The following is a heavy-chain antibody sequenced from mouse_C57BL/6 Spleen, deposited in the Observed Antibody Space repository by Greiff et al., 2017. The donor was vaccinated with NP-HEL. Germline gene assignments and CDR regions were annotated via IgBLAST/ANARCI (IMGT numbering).Heavy chain of an antibody. CDR1: GFTFSSYG. V-gene: IGHV5-6*02. J-gene: IGHJ1*03. D-gene: IGHD1-1*01. CDR2: ISSGGSYT. CDR3: ARHSPHYYGSSYWYFDV. Sequence: DVMLVESGGDLVKPGGSLKLSCAASGFTFSSYGMSWVRQTPDKRLEWVATISSGGSYTYYPDSVKGRFTISRDNAKNTLYLQMSSLKSEDTAMYYCARHSPHYYGSSYWYFDVWGTGTTVTVSS.